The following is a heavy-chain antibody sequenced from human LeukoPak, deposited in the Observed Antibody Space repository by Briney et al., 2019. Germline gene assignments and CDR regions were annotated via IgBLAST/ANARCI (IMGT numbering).Heavy chain of an antibody. V-gene: IGHV4-4*02. CDR3: ARHSGTGPWELHPFDY. J-gene: IGHJ4*02. D-gene: IGHD1-26*01. CDR2: IYHSGST. CDR1: GGSVKSNNW. Sequence: PSGTLSLTCAVSGGSVKSNNWWSWVRQPPGKGLEWIGEIYHSGSTNYNPSLESRVTVSVDKSKNQFSLDLSSVTAADTAVYYCARHSGTGPWELHPFDYWGQGTLVTVSS.